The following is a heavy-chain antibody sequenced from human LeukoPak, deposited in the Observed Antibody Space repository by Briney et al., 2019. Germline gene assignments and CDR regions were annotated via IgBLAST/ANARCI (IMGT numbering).Heavy chain of an antibody. CDR3: ARNAAGTYDY. V-gene: IGHV3-48*02. J-gene: IGHJ4*02. D-gene: IGHD6-25*01. CDR2: ISSSSSTI. CDR1: GFTFNNYD. Sequence: GGSLRLSCAASGFTFNNYDMNWVRQAPGKGLEWLSYISSSSSTIYYADSVKGRFTISRDNAKNSLYLQMNSLRDEDTAVYYCARNAAGTYDYWGQGTLVTVSS.